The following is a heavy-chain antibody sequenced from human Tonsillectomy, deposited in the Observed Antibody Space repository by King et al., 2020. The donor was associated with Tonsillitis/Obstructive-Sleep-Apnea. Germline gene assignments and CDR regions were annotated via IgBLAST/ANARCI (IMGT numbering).Heavy chain of an antibody. Sequence: VQLVESGGGVVQPGRSLRLSCAASGFTFSDYAMHWVRQAPGKGLEWVAVIWYDGSNKYFADSVKGRFTISRDNSKNMVYVQMNSLRAEDTAVYYCAKGSRLTYYYFYMDVWGKGTTVTVS. CDR1: GFTFSDYA. CDR2: IWYDGSNK. D-gene: IGHD2-21*02. J-gene: IGHJ6*03. V-gene: IGHV3-33*06. CDR3: AKGSRLTYYYFYMDV.